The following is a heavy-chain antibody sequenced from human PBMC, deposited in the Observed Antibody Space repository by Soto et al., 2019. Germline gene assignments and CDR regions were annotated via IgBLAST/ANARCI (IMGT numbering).Heavy chain of an antibody. Sequence: QVQLVQSGAEVKKPGSSVKVSCKASGGTFSSYTISWVRQAPGQGLEWMGRIIPILGIANYAQKFQGRVTMTPDKSSXTAYMELSSLRSEDTAVYYCAREEYYYGSGAFFDYWGQGTLVTVSS. D-gene: IGHD3-10*01. CDR3: AREEYYYGSGAFFDY. CDR2: IIPILGIA. V-gene: IGHV1-69*08. J-gene: IGHJ4*02. CDR1: GGTFSSYT.